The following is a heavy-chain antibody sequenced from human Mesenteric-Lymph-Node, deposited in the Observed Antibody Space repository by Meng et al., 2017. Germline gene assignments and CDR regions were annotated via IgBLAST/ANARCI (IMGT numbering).Heavy chain of an antibody. D-gene: IGHD5-24*01. Sequence: QVQLHESGPGRVKPSGTLSLTCAVSGGSISSSNWWSWVRQPPGKGLELIGEIYHSGSTNYNPSLKSRVTISVDKSKNQFSLKLSSVTAADTAVYYCATQESRDGHNPYWGQGTLVTVSS. CDR2: IYHSGST. J-gene: IGHJ4*02. CDR1: GGSISSSNW. CDR3: ATQESRDGHNPY. V-gene: IGHV4-4*02.